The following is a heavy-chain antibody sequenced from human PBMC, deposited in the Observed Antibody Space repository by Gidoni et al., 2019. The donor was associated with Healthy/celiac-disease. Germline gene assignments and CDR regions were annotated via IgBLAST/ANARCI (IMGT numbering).Heavy chain of an antibody. CDR1: GGSFSGYY. Sequence: QVQLQQWGAGLLKPSETLSLTCAVYGGSFSGYYWSWIRQPPGKGLEWIGEINHSGSTNYNPSLKSRVTISVDTSKNQFSLKLSSVTAADTAVYYCARGPRHSSSRDPREVYYGMDVWGQGTTVTVSS. V-gene: IGHV4-34*01. D-gene: IGHD6-6*01. CDR3: ARGPRHSSSRDPREVYYGMDV. CDR2: INHSGST. J-gene: IGHJ6*02.